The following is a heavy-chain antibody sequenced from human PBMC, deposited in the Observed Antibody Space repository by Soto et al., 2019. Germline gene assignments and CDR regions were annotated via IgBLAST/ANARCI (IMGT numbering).Heavy chain of an antibody. CDR3: ARPKIIMVRGENYGMDV. CDR1: GGSFSGYY. Sequence: PSKHLSLTCAVYGGSFSGYYWSWIRQLPGKGLEWIGEINHSGSTNYNPSLKSRVTISVDTSKNQFSLKLSSVTAADTAVYYCARPKIIMVRGENYGMDVWGQGTTVTVSS. J-gene: IGHJ6*02. D-gene: IGHD3-10*01. CDR2: INHSGST. V-gene: IGHV4-34*01.